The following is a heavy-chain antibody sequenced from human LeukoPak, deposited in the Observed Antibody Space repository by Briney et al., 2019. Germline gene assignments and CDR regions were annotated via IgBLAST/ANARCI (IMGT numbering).Heavy chain of an antibody. CDR1: GFTFSSYW. CDR3: ARVFAVAPPGY. D-gene: IGHD6-19*01. Sequence: PGGSLRLSCAASGFTFSSYWMHWVRQAPGKGLVWVSRINSDGSSTSYADSVKGRFTISRDNAKNTLYLQMNSLRAEDTAVYYCARVFAVAPPGYWGLGTLVTVSS. V-gene: IGHV3-74*01. CDR2: INSDGSST. J-gene: IGHJ4*02.